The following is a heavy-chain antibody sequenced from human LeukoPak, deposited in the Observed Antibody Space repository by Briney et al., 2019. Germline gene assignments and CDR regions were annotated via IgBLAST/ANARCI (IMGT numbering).Heavy chain of an antibody. Sequence: ASVKVSCKASGYIFSNYGITWVRQAPGQGLEWMGWISGYNGDTKSPQKFQGRVTMTTDTSTNTAYMELKSLRSDDTAIYYCARGSVSGNWSDPWGQGTLVTVSS. V-gene: IGHV1-18*01. J-gene: IGHJ5*02. CDR2: ISGYNGDT. CDR3: ARGSVSGNWSDP. D-gene: IGHD3-10*01. CDR1: GYIFSNYG.